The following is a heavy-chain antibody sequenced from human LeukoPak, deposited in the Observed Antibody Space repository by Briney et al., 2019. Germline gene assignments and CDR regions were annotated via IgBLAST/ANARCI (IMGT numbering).Heavy chain of an antibody. CDR2: IRHDGSNK. CDR3: AKEVHPYDSGTYYFDY. V-gene: IGHV3-30*02. CDR1: GFTFSSYG. D-gene: IGHD3-10*01. J-gene: IGHJ4*02. Sequence: GGSLRLSCVGSGFTFSSYGMHWVRQAAGKGLEWVAFIRHDGSNKYYADSVKGRFTVSRDNSKNTLFLQMNSLRVEEMAVYYCAKEVHPYDSGTYYFDYWGRGTLVTVSS.